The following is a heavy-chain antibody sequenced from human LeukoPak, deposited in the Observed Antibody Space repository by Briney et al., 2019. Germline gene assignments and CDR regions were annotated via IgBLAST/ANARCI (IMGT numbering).Heavy chain of an antibody. CDR3: ASRAHFWSGPGG. J-gene: IGHJ4*02. D-gene: IGHD3-3*02. CDR2: IKQDGSEK. Sequence: GGSLRLSCAASGFTFNTYWMSWVRQAPGKGLEWVANIKQDGSEKYYVDSVKGRFTISRDNAKNSLYLQMNSLRAEDTAVYYCASRAHFWSGPGGWGQGTLVTVSS. V-gene: IGHV3-7*01. CDR1: GFTFNTYW.